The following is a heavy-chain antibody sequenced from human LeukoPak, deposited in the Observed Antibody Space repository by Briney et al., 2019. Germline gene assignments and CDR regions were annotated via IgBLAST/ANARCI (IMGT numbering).Heavy chain of an antibody. CDR2: INPSGGST. CDR1: GYTLTSYY. V-gene: IGHV1-46*01. D-gene: IGHD6-19*01. Sequence: ASVKVSCKASGYTLTSYYMHWVRQAPGQGLEWMGIINPSGGSTSYAQKFQGRVTMTRDTSTSTVYMELSSLRSEDTAVYYRARRGWAVADPFDYWGQGTLVTVSS. CDR3: ARRGWAVADPFDY. J-gene: IGHJ4*02.